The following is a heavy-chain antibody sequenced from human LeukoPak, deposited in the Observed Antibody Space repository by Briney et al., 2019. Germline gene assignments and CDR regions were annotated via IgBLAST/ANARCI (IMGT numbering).Heavy chain of an antibody. D-gene: IGHD2-2*01. Sequence: PGGALRLLCASSGFTYRRLYMRWVRRAPAKGLVGGSAITGSGGRTFCADSVKGRFTISRDNSKNTLYLQMNSLRAEDTAVYYCAKGPFTILVPAAKTDFDYWGQGTLVTVSS. CDR3: AKGPFTILVPAAKTDFDY. CDR1: GFTYRRLY. CDR2: ITGSGGRT. V-gene: IGHV3-23*01. J-gene: IGHJ4*02.